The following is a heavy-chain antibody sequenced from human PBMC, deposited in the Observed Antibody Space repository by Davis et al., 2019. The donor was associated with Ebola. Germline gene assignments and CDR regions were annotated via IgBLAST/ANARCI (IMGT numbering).Heavy chain of an antibody. J-gene: IGHJ5*02. D-gene: IGHD4-17*01. Sequence: MPSETLSLTCTVSGDSVSRYYWGWIRQPPGKGLEWIGSIYYSGTTNYNPSLKSRVTISVDTSKNQFSLKLSSVTAADTAVYYCARTALTSISDSGLGYNYFDPWGQGTLVTVSS. V-gene: IGHV4-39*01. CDR1: GDSVSRYY. CDR2: IYYSGTT. CDR3: ARTALTSISDSGLGYNYFDP.